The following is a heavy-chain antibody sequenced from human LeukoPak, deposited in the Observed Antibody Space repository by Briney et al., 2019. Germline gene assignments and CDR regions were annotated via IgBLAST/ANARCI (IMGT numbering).Heavy chain of an antibody. J-gene: IGHJ4*02. CDR1: GFTFSSYE. CDR3: ARDPSYSYSYVLFDN. D-gene: IGHD5-18*01. Sequence: GGSLRLSCAASGFTFSSYEMNWVRQAPGKGLEWVSYISSSGSTIYYADSVKGRFTISRDNAKNSLYLQMNSLRAEDTAVYYCARDPSYSYSYVLFDNWGQGTLVTVSS. V-gene: IGHV3-48*03. CDR2: ISSSGSTI.